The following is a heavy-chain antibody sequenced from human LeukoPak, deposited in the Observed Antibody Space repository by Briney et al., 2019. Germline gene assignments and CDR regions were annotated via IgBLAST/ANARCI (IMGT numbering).Heavy chain of an antibody. J-gene: IGHJ3*02. D-gene: IGHD2-2*01. Sequence: PGGSLRLSCAASGFTLSNYSMNWVRQAPGKGLEWVSSISSSGSYMYYADSLKGRFTISRDYAKNSLYLHMNSLRAEDTAVYYCAGDGSTHAFDIWGQGTMVTVSS. CDR3: AGDGSTHAFDI. V-gene: IGHV3-21*01. CDR2: ISSSGSYM. CDR1: GFTLSNYS.